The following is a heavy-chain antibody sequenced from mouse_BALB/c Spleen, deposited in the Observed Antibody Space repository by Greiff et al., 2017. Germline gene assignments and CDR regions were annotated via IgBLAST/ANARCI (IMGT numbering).Heavy chain of an antibody. D-gene: IGHD3-3*01. J-gene: IGHJ4*01. V-gene: IGHV5-4*02. CDR2: ISDGGSYT. CDR1: GFTFSDYY. CDR3: ARERGQHAMDY. Sequence: EVKVVESGGGLVKPGGSLKLSCAASGFTFSDYYMYWVRQTPEKRLEWVATISDGGSYTYYPDSVKGRFTISRDNAKNNLYLQMSSLKSEDTAMYYCARERGQHAMDYWGQGTAVTVAA.